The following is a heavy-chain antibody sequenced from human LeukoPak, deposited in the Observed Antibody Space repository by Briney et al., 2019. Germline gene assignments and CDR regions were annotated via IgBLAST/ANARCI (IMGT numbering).Heavy chain of an antibody. J-gene: IGHJ5*02. CDR3: ARADYDILTGYYGWFDP. D-gene: IGHD3-9*01. CDR1: GGSIRSYY. CDR2: IYYSGST. Sequence: PSETLSLTCTVSGGSIRSYYWSWIRQPPGKGLEWIGYIYYSGSTNYNPSLKSRVTISVDTSKNQFPLKLSSVTAADTAVYYCARADYDILTGYYGWFDPWGQGTLVTVSS. V-gene: IGHV4-59*01.